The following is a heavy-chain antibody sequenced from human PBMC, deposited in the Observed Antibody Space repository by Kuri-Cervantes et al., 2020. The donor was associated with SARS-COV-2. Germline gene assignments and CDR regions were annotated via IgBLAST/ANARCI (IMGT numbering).Heavy chain of an antibody. Sequence: GESLKISCAASGFTFSSYSMNWVRQAPGKGLEWVSSISSTSSYTYYADSVKGRFTISRDNAKNSLYLQMNSLRAEDTAVYHCARERMTPLSKYPYYFDCWGQGTLVTVSS. CDR3: ARERMTPLSKYPYYFDC. J-gene: IGHJ4*02. V-gene: IGHV3-21*01. CDR1: GFTFSSYS. D-gene: IGHD2-2*02. CDR2: ISSTSSYT.